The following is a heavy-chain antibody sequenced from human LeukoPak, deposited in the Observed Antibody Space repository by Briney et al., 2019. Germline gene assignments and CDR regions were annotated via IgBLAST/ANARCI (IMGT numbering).Heavy chain of an antibody. J-gene: IGHJ4*02. Sequence: GGSLRLSCAASGFTFSSYAMSWVRQVPRKGLEWVSIIYSGGTTYYADSVKGRFTISRDNSKNTLYLQMNSLRAEDTAVYYCARVVDSGKFFFDYWGQGTLVTVSS. CDR3: ARVVDSGKFFFDY. D-gene: IGHD1-26*01. CDR1: GFTFSSYA. V-gene: IGHV3-66*01. CDR2: IYSGGTT.